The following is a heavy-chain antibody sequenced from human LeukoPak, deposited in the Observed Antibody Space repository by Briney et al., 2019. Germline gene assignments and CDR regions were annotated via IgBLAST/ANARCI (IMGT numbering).Heavy chain of an antibody. CDR1: GGTFSSYA. V-gene: IGHV1-69*05. CDR2: IIPIIGTA. J-gene: IGHJ4*02. CDR3: ARDLNPDYGDYVY. D-gene: IGHD4-17*01. Sequence: GSSVKVSCKASGGTFSSYAISWVRQAPGQGLEWMGRIIPIIGTANYAQKFQGRVTITTDESTSIAYMELSSLRSEDTAVYYCARDLNPDYGDYVYWGQGTLVTVSS.